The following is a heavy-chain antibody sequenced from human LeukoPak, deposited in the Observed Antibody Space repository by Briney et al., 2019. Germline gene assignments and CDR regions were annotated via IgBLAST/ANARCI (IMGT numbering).Heavy chain of an antibody. J-gene: IGHJ6*04. V-gene: IGHV3-48*01. Sequence: PGGSLRLSCAASGFTFSSYSMNWVRQAPGKGLEWVSYISSSSSTIYYTDSVKGRFTISRDNAKNSLYLQMNSLRAEDTAVYYCANCLRGFTIFDVWGKGTTVTVSS. CDR3: ANCLRGFTIFDV. D-gene: IGHD3-3*01. CDR1: GFTFSSYS. CDR2: ISSSSSTI.